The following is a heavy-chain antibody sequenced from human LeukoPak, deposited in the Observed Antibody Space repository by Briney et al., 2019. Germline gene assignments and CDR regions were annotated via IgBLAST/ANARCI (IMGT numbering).Heavy chain of an antibody. D-gene: IGHD5-24*01. J-gene: IGHJ3*02. CDR1: GFTFSSYA. CDR2: ISGSGGST. Sequence: GGSLRLSCAASGFTFSSYAMSWARQAPGKGLEWVSAISGSGGSTYYADSVKGRFTISRDNSKNTLYLQMNSLRAEDTAVYYCAKGGGGYNKMGAFDIWGQGTMVTVSS. CDR3: AKGGGGYNKMGAFDI. V-gene: IGHV3-23*01.